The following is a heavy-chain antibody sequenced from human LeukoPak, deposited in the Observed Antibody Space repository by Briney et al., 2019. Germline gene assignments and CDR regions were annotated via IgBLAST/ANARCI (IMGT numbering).Heavy chain of an antibody. V-gene: IGHV3-15*01. D-gene: IGHD6-13*01. Sequence: GGSLRLSCAASGFTFSNAWMSWVRQTPGKGLERVGRIKSNSDGGTTDYGAPVKGRFTISRDDSKNTLYLQINSLKTEDTAVYYCATAKSSSSHYWGQGTLVAVSS. CDR2: IKSNSDGGTT. J-gene: IGHJ4*02. CDR1: GFTFSNAW. CDR3: ATAKSSSSHY.